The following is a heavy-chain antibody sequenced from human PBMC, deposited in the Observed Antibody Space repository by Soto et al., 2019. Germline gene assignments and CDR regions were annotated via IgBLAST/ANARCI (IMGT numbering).Heavy chain of an antibody. Sequence: QVLLQESGPGLVKPSETLSLTCTVSGGSISSYFLNWIRQAPGKGLEWIRYMYFNESTNYNPSLKSRVTISLDTSKSLFSLKLNSVTAADTAVYYCARDHKEAFDIWGQGTLVTVSS. CDR3: ARDHKEAFDI. J-gene: IGHJ3*02. CDR1: GGSISSYF. CDR2: MYFNEST. V-gene: IGHV4-59*01.